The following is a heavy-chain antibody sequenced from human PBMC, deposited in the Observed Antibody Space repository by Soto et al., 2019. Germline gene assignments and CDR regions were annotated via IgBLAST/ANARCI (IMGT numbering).Heavy chain of an antibody. V-gene: IGHV1-69*13. J-gene: IGHJ4*02. Sequence: SVKVSCKASGGTFSSYAISWVRQAPGQGLEWMGGIIPIFGTANYAQKFQGRVTITADESTSTAYMELSSLRSEDTAVYYCARIAAAGTNFDYWGQGTLVTVSS. D-gene: IGHD6-13*01. CDR1: GGTFSSYA. CDR2: IIPIFGTA. CDR3: ARIAAAGTNFDY.